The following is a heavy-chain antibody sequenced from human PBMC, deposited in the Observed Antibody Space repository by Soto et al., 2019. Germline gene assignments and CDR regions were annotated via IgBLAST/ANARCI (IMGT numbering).Heavy chain of an antibody. J-gene: IGHJ4*02. CDR2: ISGSGGST. Sequence: GGSLRLSCAASGFTFSSYAMSWVRQAPGKGLEWVSAISGSGGSTYYADSVKGRFTISRDNSKNTLYLQMNSLRAEDTAVYYCAKKFYDYVWGSYLIDYWGQGTLVTVSS. CDR1: GFTFSSYA. V-gene: IGHV3-23*01. CDR3: AKKFYDYVWGSYLIDY. D-gene: IGHD3-16*02.